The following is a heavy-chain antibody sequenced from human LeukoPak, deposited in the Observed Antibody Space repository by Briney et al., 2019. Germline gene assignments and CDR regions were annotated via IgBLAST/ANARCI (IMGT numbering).Heavy chain of an antibody. CDR2: INHSGST. J-gene: IGHJ5*02. Sequence: PSETLSLTCAVYGGSFSGYYWSWIRQPPGKGLEWIGEINHSGSTNYNPSLKSRVTISVDTSKNQFSLKLSSVTAADTAVYYCARQWSRGTMVRGVIMTGQGWFDPWGQGTLVTVSS. V-gene: IGHV4-34*01. D-gene: IGHD3-10*01. CDR1: GGSFSGYY. CDR3: ARQWSRGTMVRGVIMTGQGWFDP.